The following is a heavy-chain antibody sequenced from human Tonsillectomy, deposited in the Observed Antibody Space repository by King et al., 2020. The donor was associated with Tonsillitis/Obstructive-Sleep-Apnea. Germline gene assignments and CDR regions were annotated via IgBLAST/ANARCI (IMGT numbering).Heavy chain of an antibody. V-gene: IGHV4-39*01. D-gene: IGHD5-24*01. CDR2: IYYTGST. CDR1: GHSIRSSSYY. Sequence: VQLQESGPGLVKPSETLSLTCTVSGHSIRSSSYYWGWIRQPPGKGLEWIGTIYYTGSTYYNPSLKSRVTISEDTSKNQFSLKLSSVTAADTALYYCARHVRDGYGTNFDYWGQGTLVTVSS. CDR3: ARHVRDGYGTNFDY. J-gene: IGHJ4*02.